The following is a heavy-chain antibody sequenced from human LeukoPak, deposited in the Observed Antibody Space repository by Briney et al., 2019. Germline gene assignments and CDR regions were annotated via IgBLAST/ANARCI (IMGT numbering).Heavy chain of an antibody. CDR2: INHSGST. D-gene: IGHD3-10*01. CDR3: ARRSLITMVRGVNDY. V-gene: IGHV4-34*01. CDR1: GGSFSGYY. Sequence: SETLSLTCAVYGGSFSGYYWSWIRQPPGKELEWIGEINHSGSTNYNPSLKSRVTISVDTSKNQFSLKLSSVTAADTAVYYCARRSLITMVRGVNDYWGQGTLVTVSS. J-gene: IGHJ4*02.